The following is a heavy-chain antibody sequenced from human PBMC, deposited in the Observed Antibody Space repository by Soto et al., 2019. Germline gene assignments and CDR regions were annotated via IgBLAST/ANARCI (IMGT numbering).Heavy chain of an antibody. CDR1: GYNFANYW. V-gene: IGHV5-51*01. D-gene: IGHD6-13*01. J-gene: IGHJ3*02. CDR2: IFPGDSDT. CDR3: AAGYTTGPDAFDI. Sequence: ESLKISCKGSGYNFANYWIGWVRQMPGKGLEWMGMIFPGDSDTKNSPSLQGQITMSVDKSDSSAYLQWRSLKASDTAMYYCAAGYTTGPDAFDIWGQGTMVTVSS.